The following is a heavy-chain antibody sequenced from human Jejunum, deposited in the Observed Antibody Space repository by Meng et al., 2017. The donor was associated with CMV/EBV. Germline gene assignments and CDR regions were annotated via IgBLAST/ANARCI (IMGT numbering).Heavy chain of an antibody. CDR1: GFTFSTDA. V-gene: IGHV3-23*03. Sequence: SCAVSGFTFSTDAMSWVRQSPEKRVECVSLIYSGDIASCYADSVRGRFTISKDDSKNTLYLQMNSLRVEDTAVYYCTRESGYLIWGQGTTVTVSS. CDR3: TRESGYLI. CDR2: IYSGDIAS. D-gene: IGHD5-12*01. J-gene: IGHJ6*02.